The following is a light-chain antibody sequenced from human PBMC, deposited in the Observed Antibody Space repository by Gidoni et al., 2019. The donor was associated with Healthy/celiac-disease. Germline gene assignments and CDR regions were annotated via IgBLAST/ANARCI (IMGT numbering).Light chain of an antibody. J-gene: IGLJ3*02. V-gene: IGLV1-44*01. CDR2: SNI. Sequence: QSVLTQPPSASGHPGQRVTISCSVSSSNIGSNTVNWYQQRPGQAPKLLIYSNIQRPSGVPDRFSGSKSGTSASLAISGLQSEDEADYYCAAWDDSLNGLVFGGGTKLTVL. CDR1: SSNIGSNT. CDR3: AAWDDSLNGLV.